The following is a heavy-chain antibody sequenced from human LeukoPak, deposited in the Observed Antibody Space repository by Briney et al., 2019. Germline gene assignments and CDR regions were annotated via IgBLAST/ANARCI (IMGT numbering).Heavy chain of an antibody. Sequence: SETLSLTCTVSGGSMSSSSYYWGWIRQPPGKGLEWIGRIYYNGSTYYNPSFKSRVTISVDTSKNQFSLKLSSVTAAETAVYYCADRMDVWGQGTTVTVSS. CDR3: ADRMDV. V-gene: IGHV4-39*01. J-gene: IGHJ6*02. CDR1: GGSMSSSSYY. CDR2: IYYNGST.